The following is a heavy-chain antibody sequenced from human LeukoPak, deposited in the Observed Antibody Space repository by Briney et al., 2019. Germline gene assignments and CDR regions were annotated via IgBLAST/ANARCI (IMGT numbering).Heavy chain of an antibody. CDR2: LSYSGNP. CDR3: ARTRYSGSHNSAFDL. V-gene: IGHV4-59*01. J-gene: IGHJ3*01. CDR1: GVSITDYY. D-gene: IGHD1-26*01. Sequence: SETLSLTCTVSGVSITDYYWTWIRQPPGKGLEWLGYLSYSGNPIYKPSLTSRVTISMDASKNQFSLKLSSVTAADTAVYYCARTRYSGSHNSAFDLWGQGTVVTVSS.